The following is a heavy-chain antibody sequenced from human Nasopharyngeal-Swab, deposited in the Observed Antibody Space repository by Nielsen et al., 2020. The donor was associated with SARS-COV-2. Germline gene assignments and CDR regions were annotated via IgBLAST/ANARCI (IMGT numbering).Heavy chain of an antibody. CDR2: ISSSGGST. D-gene: IGHD3-9*01. CDR3: AKDTALYLAFDI. J-gene: IGHJ3*02. V-gene: IGHV3-23*01. CDR1: GFTFSSYA. Sequence: GESLKISCAASGFTFSSYAMSWVRQAPGKGLEWVSAISSSGGSTYYADSVKGRFTISRDNSKNTLYLQMNSLRAEDTAVYYCAKDTALYLAFDIWGQGTMVTVSS.